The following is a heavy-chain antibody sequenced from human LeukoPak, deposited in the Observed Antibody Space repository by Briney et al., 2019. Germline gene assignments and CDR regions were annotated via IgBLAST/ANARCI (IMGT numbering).Heavy chain of an antibody. D-gene: IGHD6-6*01. CDR1: GGSISSYY. Sequence: PSETLSLTCTVSGGSISSYYWSWIRQPAGKGLEWIGRIYTSGSTNYNPSLKSRVTMSVDTSKNQFSLKLSSVTAADTAVYYCARIAARPAIYYYGMVVWGQGTTVTVSS. J-gene: IGHJ6*02. CDR2: IYTSGST. CDR3: ARIAARPAIYYYGMVV. V-gene: IGHV4-4*07.